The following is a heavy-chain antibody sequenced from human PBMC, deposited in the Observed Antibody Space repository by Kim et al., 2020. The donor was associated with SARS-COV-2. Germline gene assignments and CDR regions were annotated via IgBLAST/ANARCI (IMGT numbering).Heavy chain of an antibody. J-gene: IGHJ4*02. D-gene: IGHD1-26*01. V-gene: IGHV3-23*01. CDR2: ISGSGGST. Sequence: GGSLRLSCAASGFTFSSYAMSWVRQAPGKGLEWVSAISGSGGSTYYADSVKGRFTISRDNSKNTLYLQMNSLRAEDTAVYYCAKGEWELLGEDVYYFDYWGQGTLVTVSS. CDR3: AKGEWELLGEDVYYFDY. CDR1: GFTFSSYA.